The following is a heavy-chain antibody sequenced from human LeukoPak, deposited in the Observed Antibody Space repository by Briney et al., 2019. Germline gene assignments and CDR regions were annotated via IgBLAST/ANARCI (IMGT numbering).Heavy chain of an antibody. CDR3: ARADFIDAGPYLIGP. D-gene: IGHD3-3*01. J-gene: IGHJ5*02. V-gene: IGHV1-2*02. CDR1: GYSFTDYY. Sequence: AASVKVSCKTSGYSFTDYYIHWVRQAPGQGLEWMGWINTKSGRTSSARKFQGRVTMTRDPSITTVYMDMAWLTSDVTAIYFCARADFIDAGPYLIGPWGQGTLVTVSS. CDR2: INTKSGRT.